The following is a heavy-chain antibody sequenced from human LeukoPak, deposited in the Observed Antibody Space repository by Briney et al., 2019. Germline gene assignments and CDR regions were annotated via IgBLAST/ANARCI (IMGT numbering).Heavy chain of an antibody. CDR3: ARVCIPDDYPDDY. J-gene: IGHJ4*02. CDR1: GGSISSSSYY. Sequence: PSETLSLTCTVSGGSISSSSYYWGWIRQPPGKGLEWIGSIYYSGSTYYNPSLKSRVTISVDTSKNQFSLKLSSVTAADTAVYYCARVCIPDDYPDDYWGQGTLVTVSS. D-gene: IGHD4-11*01. CDR2: IYYSGST. V-gene: IGHV4-39*07.